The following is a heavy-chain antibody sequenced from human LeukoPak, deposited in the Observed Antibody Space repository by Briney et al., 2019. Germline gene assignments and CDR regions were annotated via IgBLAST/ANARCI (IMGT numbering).Heavy chain of an antibody. CDR3: AREDYSNYNWFDP. Sequence: SETLSLTCTVSGGSISSGSYYWSWIRQPAGKGLEWIGRIYTSGSTNYNPSLKSRVTISVDTSKNQFSLKLSSVTAADTAVYYCAREDYSNYNWFDPWGQGTLVTVSP. CDR2: IYTSGST. D-gene: IGHD4-11*01. J-gene: IGHJ5*02. CDR1: GGSISSGSYY. V-gene: IGHV4-61*02.